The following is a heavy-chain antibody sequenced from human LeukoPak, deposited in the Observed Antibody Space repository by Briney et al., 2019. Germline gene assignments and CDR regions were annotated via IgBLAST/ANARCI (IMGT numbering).Heavy chain of an antibody. CDR2: IYTSGST. CDR3: ARGHLRFGELLS. J-gene: IGHJ5*02. Sequence: SETLSLTCTVSGGSISSYYWSWIRQPAGKGLEWIGRIYTSGSTNYNPSLKGRVTMSVDTSKNQFSLKLSSVTAADTAVYYCARGHLRFGELLSWGQGTLVTVSS. CDR1: GGSISSYY. V-gene: IGHV4-4*07. D-gene: IGHD3-10*01.